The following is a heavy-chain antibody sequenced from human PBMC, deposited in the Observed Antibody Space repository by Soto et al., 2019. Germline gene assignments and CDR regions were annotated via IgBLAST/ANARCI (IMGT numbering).Heavy chain of an antibody. J-gene: IGHJ4*02. V-gene: IGHV3-23*01. Sequence: GGSLRLSCAASGFSFSSYAMSWVRQAPGKGLEWVSGISGSGGSTYYADSVKGRFTISRDNSKNTLDLQMNSLRDEDTAVYYCAKGYSSGWRGGIDSWGQGTLVTVSS. D-gene: IGHD6-19*01. CDR2: ISGSGGST. CDR1: GFSFSSYA. CDR3: AKGYSSGWRGGIDS.